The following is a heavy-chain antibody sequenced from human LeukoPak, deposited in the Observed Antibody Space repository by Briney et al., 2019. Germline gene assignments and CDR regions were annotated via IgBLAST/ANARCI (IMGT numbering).Heavy chain of an antibody. Sequence: GGSLRLSCAASGFTFSSYWMSWVRQAPGKGLEWVANIKQDGSDKYYVDSVKGRFTISRDNAKNSLYLQMNSLRAEATAVYYCARAQDYYDSSGYYFGDAFDIWGQGTMVTVSS. CDR3: ARAQDYYDSSGYYFGDAFDI. D-gene: IGHD3-22*01. J-gene: IGHJ3*02. CDR2: IKQDGSDK. V-gene: IGHV3-7*01. CDR1: GFTFSSYW.